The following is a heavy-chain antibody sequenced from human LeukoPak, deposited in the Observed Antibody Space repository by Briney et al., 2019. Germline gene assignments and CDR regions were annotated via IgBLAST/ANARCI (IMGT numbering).Heavy chain of an antibody. CDR2: IKSKTDGGTT. CDR1: GFTFSNAW. CDR3: TTEGVVPGAFDI. D-gene: IGHD3-3*01. Sequence: AGGSLRLSCAASGFTFSNAWMSWVRQAPGKGPEWVGRIKSKTDGGTTDYAAPVKGRFTISRDDSKNTLYLQMNSLKTEDTAVYYCTTEGVVPGAFDIWGQGTMVTVSS. J-gene: IGHJ3*02. V-gene: IGHV3-15*01.